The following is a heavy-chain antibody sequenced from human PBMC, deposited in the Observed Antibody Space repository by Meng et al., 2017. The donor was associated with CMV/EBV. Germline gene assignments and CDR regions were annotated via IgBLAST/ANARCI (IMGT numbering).Heavy chain of an antibody. V-gene: IGHV3-23*03. CDR3: AKRYCSSTSCPRTLNYYYYYGMDV. CDR2: IYSGGSST. J-gene: IGHJ6*02. D-gene: IGHD2-2*01. Sequence: GGSLRLSCAASGFTFSSYAMSWVRQAPGKGLEWVSVIYSGGSSTYYADSVKGRFTSSRDNSKNTLYLQMNSLRAEDTAVYYCAKRYCSSTSCPRTLNYYYYYGMDVWGQGTTVTVSS. CDR1: GFTFSSYA.